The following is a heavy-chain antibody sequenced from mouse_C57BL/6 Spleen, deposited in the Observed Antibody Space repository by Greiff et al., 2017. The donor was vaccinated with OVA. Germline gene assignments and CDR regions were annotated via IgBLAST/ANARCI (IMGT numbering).Heavy chain of an antibody. V-gene: IGHV1-15*01. Sequence: QVQLQQSGAELVRPGASVTLSCKASGYTFTDYEMHWVKQTPVHGLEWIGAIDPETGGTAYNQKFKGKAILTADKSSSTAYMELRSLTSEDSAVYYCTREGYSKSMDYWGQGTSVTVSS. D-gene: IGHD2-5*01. J-gene: IGHJ4*01. CDR2: IDPETGGT. CDR1: GYTFTDYE. CDR3: TREGYSKSMDY.